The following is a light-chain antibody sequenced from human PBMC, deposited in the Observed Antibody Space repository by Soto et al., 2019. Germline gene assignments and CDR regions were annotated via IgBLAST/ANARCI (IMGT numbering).Light chain of an antibody. V-gene: IGKV1-9*01. Sequence: DIQLTQPPSFLSSSVGGRVTITCRASQGLNIFLAWFQQKPGTAPNLLISVASTLQSGVPSRFSGSGSETDFTLTISSLQPEHFATYYCQQLKSYPITFGQGTRLEI. CDR1: QGLNIF. CDR3: QQLKSYPIT. J-gene: IGKJ5*01. CDR2: VAS.